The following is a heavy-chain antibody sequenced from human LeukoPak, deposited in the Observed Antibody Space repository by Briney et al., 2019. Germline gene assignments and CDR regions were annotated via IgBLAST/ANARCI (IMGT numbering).Heavy chain of an antibody. CDR3: ARRLQDGYNYVGAFDI. CDR2: IYYSGST. D-gene: IGHD5-24*01. CDR1: GGSISSYY. V-gene: IGHV4-59*08. J-gene: IGHJ3*02. Sequence: PSETLSLTCTVSGGSISSYYWSWIRQPSGKGLEWIGYIYYSGSTNYNPSLKSRVTISVDTSKNQFSLKLSSVTAADTAVYYCARRLQDGYNYVGAFDIWGQGTMVTVSS.